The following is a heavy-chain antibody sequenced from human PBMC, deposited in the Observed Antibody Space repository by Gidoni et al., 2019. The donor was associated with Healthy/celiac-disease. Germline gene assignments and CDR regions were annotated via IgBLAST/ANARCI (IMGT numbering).Heavy chain of an antibody. Sequence: EVQLVESGGGLVQPGGSLRLSGAASGSTFSSYSMTRVRQAPGKGLEWVSYISSRSTTIYHADSVKGRFNISRDNAKNSLYLQMSSLRDEDTAVYYCARDPPARYYYGMDVWGQGTTVTVSS. D-gene: IGHD6-6*01. CDR1: GSTFSSYS. J-gene: IGHJ6*02. V-gene: IGHV3-48*02. CDR3: ARDPPARYYYGMDV. CDR2: ISSRSTTI.